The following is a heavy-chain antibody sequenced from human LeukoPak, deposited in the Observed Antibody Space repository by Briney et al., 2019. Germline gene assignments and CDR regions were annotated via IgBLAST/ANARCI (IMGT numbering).Heavy chain of an antibody. J-gene: IGHJ5*02. D-gene: IGHD6-6*01. CDR2: ISYDGSNK. Sequence: GRSLRLSCAASGFTFSSYAMHWVRQAPGKGLEWVAVISYDGSNKYYADSVKGRFTISRDNSKNTLYLQMNSLRAEDTAVYYCARGIAAHTPWFAPWGQGPLVTVSS. V-gene: IGHV3-30-3*01. CDR1: GFTFSSYA. CDR3: ARGIAAHTPWFAP.